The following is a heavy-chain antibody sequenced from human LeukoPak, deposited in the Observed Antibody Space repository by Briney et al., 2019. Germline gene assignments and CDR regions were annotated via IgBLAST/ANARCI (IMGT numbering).Heavy chain of an antibody. CDR1: GYSFTSYW. Sequence: GESLQISCKGSGYSFTSYWIGWVRQMPGKGLEWMGIIYPGDSDTRYSPSFQGQVTISADKSISTAYLQWGSLKASDTAMYYCARQGLGYCSSTSCYKPGRDAFDIWGQGTMVTVSS. J-gene: IGHJ3*02. CDR2: IYPGDSDT. CDR3: ARQGLGYCSSTSCYKPGRDAFDI. D-gene: IGHD2-2*02. V-gene: IGHV5-51*01.